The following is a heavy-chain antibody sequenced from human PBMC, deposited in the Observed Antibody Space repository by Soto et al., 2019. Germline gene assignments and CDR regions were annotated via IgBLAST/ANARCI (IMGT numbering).Heavy chain of an antibody. V-gene: IGHV4-59*01. CDR3: ARVLSGSSLFDY. CDR2: ISYSGST. J-gene: IGHJ4*02. Sequence: SETLSLTCTVSGGSIISDYWSWIRQPPGKGLEWIGYISYSGSTNYNPSLKSLVTISVDTSKNQFSLKLFSVTAADTAVYYCARVLSGSSLFDYWGQGTLVTVSS. D-gene: IGHD1-26*01. CDR1: GGSIISDY.